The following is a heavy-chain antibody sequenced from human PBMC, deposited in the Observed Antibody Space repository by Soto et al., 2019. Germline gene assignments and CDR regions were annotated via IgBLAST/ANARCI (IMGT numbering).Heavy chain of an antibody. CDR1: GGTFSSYA. CDR2: IIPSFGTA. Sequence: QVQLVQSGAEVKKPGSSVKVSCKASGGTFSSYAISWVRQAPGQGLEWMGGIIPSFGTANYAQKFQGRVTITADDTTSTAYMKLSSLRSEDTAVYYCARNGSWSFRYYYYYYGMDVWGQGTTVTVSS. J-gene: IGHJ6*02. D-gene: IGHD1-26*01. CDR3: ARNGSWSFRYYYYYYGMDV. V-gene: IGHV1-69*01.